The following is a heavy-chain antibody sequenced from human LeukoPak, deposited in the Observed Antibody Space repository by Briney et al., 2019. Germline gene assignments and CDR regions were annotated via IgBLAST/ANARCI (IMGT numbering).Heavy chain of an antibody. D-gene: IGHD3-22*01. CDR2: ISGSGAKT. J-gene: IGHJ4*02. V-gene: IGHV3-23*01. Sequence: GGSLRLSCAASGFTFRSYAMTWVRQAPGKGLEGVSAISGSGAKTYYADPVKGLFTISRDNSRNNLYWQMNSLRAEDTDVYYCAKGGIYYDFCIASWGQGALVTVSS. CDR3: AKGGIYYDFCIAS. CDR1: GFTFRSYA.